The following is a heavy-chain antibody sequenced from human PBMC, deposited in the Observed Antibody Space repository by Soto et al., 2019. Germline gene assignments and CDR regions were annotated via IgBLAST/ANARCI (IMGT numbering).Heavy chain of an antibody. V-gene: IGHV3-13*01. CDR1: GFTFSSYD. CDR3: ARGFDYAPFDP. CDR2: IGTAGDT. Sequence: PGGSLRLSCAASGFTFSSYDMHWVRQATGKGLEWVSAIGTAGDTYYPGSVKGRFTISRENAKNSLYLQMNSLRAEDTAVYYCARGFDYAPFDPWGQGTLVTVSS. J-gene: IGHJ5*02. D-gene: IGHD3-16*01.